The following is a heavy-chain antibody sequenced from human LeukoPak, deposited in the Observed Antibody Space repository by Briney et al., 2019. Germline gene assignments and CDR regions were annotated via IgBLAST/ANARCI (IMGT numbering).Heavy chain of an antibody. D-gene: IGHD6-13*01. J-gene: IGHJ5*02. CDR2: MNPNSGNT. Sequence: ASVTVSCKASGYTFTSYDINWVRQAPGQGLEWMGWMNPNSGNTGYAQKFQGRVTMTRNTSISTAYMELSSLRSEDTAVYYCARFQSGGSSWHNWFDPWGQGTLVTVSS. CDR1: GYTFTSYD. CDR3: ARFQSGGSSWHNWFDP. V-gene: IGHV1-8*01.